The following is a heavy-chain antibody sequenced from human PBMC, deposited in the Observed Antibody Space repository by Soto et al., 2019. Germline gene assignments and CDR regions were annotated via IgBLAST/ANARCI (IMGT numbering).Heavy chain of an antibody. V-gene: IGHV3-23*01. D-gene: IGHD6-19*01. Sequence: GGSLRLSCAASGFTFSSYAMRWVRQAPGKGLEWVSAISGSGGSTYYADSVKGRFTISRDNSKNTLYLQMNSLRAEDTAVYYCPNGIAVAGIFDYWGQGTLVTVSS. J-gene: IGHJ4*02. CDR1: GFTFSSYA. CDR3: PNGIAVAGIFDY. CDR2: ISGSGGST.